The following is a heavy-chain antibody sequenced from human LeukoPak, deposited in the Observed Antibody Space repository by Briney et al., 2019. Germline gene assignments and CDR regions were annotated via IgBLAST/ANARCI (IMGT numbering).Heavy chain of an antibody. Sequence: GGSLRLSCAASGFTYSNYWMTWVRQALGKGLQWVASIKQDGSVEYYVDSVKGRFTISRDNAKNSHYLQMNSLRVEDMAVYYCARWADDSGIYYIASWGQGTLVTVSS. CDR3: ARWADDSGIYYIAS. D-gene: IGHD3-10*01. V-gene: IGHV3-7*01. J-gene: IGHJ4*02. CDR2: IKQDGSVE. CDR1: GFTYSNYW.